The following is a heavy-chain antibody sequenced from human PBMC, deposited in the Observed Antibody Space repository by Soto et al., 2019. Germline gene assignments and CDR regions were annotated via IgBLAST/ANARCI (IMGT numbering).Heavy chain of an antibody. Sequence: QVQLVQSGAEGKKPGASVKVSCKASGYTFTSYAMHWVRQAPGQRLEWMGWINGGSANTNYSQKIQGRVTITRDTSASTAYMELSSLRSEDTAVYYCARGDWWLFDYWGQGTLVIVSS. J-gene: IGHJ4*02. CDR2: INGGSANT. V-gene: IGHV1-3*01. CDR3: ARGDWWLFDY. CDR1: GYTFTSYA. D-gene: IGHD2-8*02.